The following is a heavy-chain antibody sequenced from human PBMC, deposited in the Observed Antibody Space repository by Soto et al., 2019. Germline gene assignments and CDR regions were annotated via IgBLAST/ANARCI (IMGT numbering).Heavy chain of an antibody. CDR3: ARANVGLVATISLAY. D-gene: IGHD5-12*01. V-gene: IGHV3-7*01. CDR2: IKQDGSEK. Sequence: GGSLRLSCAASGFTFSSYWMSWVRQAPGKGLEWVANIKQDGSEKYYVDSVKGRFTISRDNAKNSLYLQMNSLRAEDTAVYYCARANVGLVATISLAYWGQGPRVTVSS. CDR1: GFTFSSYW. J-gene: IGHJ4*02.